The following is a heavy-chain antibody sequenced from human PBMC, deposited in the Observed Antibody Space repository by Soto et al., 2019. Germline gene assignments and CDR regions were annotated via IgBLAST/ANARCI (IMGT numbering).Heavy chain of an antibody. CDR3: AKGAVAGMPYYYGMDV. J-gene: IGHJ6*02. V-gene: IGHV3-23*01. CDR1: GFTFSSYA. Sequence: PGGSLRLSCAASGFTFSSYAMSWVRQAPGKGLEWVSAISGSGGSTYYADSVKGRFTISRDNSKNTLYLQMNSLRAEDTAVYYCAKGAVAGMPYYYGMDVWGQGTTVTVSS. CDR2: ISGSGGST. D-gene: IGHD6-19*01.